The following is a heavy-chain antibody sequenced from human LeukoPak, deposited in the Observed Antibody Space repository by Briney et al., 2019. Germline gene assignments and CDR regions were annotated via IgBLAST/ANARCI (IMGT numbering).Heavy chain of an antibody. CDR3: ARDGSVLRFLGWLPGSYGMDV. V-gene: IGHV1-46*01. CDR1: GYTFTSYY. D-gene: IGHD3-3*01. J-gene: IGHJ6*02. CDR2: INPSGGST. Sequence: ASVKVSCKASGYTFTSYYMHWVRQAPGQGLEWVGIINPSGGSTSYAQKFQGRVTMTRDTSTSTVYMELSSLRSEDTAVYYCARDGSVLRFLGWLPGSYGMDVWGQGTTVTVSS.